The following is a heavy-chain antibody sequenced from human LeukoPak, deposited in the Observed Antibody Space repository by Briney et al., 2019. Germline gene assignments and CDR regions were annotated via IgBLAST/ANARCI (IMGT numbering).Heavy chain of an antibody. CDR3: ARDRPRWDYYDSSGLFDY. CDR1: GYTFTSYG. Sequence: ASVKVSCKASGYTFTSYGISWVRQAPGQGLEWMGWISAYNGNTNYAQKLQGRVTMTTDTSTSTAYMELRSLRSDDPAVYYCARDRPRWDYYDSSGLFDYWGQGPLVTVSS. V-gene: IGHV1-18*01. D-gene: IGHD3-22*01. J-gene: IGHJ4*02. CDR2: ISAYNGNT.